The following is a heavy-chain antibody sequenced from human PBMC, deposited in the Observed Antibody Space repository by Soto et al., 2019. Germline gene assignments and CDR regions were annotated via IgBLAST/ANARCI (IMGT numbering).Heavy chain of an antibody. CDR1: GYTFTSCG. Sequence: QVHLVQSGAEVKKPGASVKVSCKASGYTFTSCGITWVRQDPGQGLEWMGWISAHNGNTDYAQKLQGRVIVTRDTSTSTTYMELRSLISDDTAVYYCARGRYGDYWGQGALFTVSS. J-gene: IGHJ4*02. CDR2: ISAHNGNT. D-gene: IGHD1-1*01. CDR3: ARGRYGDY. V-gene: IGHV1-18*01.